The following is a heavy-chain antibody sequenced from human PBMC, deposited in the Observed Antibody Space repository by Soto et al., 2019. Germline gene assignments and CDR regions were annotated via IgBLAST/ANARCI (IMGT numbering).Heavy chain of an antibody. V-gene: IGHV3-30-3*01. D-gene: IGHD7-27*01. CDR2: ISYDGSNK. Sequence: PGGSLRLSCAASGFTFSGYAMHWVRQAPGKGLEWVAVISYDGSNKYYADSVKGRFTISRDNSKNTLYLQMNSLRAEDTAVYYCARDRGIPTGVLDYWGQGTLVTVSS. J-gene: IGHJ4*02. CDR3: ARDRGIPTGVLDY. CDR1: GFTFSGYA.